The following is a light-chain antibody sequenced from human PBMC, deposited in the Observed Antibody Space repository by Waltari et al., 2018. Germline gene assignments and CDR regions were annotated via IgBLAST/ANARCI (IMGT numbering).Light chain of an antibody. Sequence: DILLNQTPLSLSVTPGQPAFFSCKSSQSLLLSDGRTFMYWYVQKAGQSPQLLIQEGSKRFSGVPDRFSGSGSGTEFTLHITRVEADDVGVYFCMQSLDLRTFGQGTRVEVK. CDR3: MQSLDLRT. CDR2: EGS. CDR1: QSLLLSDGRTF. J-gene: IGKJ1*01. V-gene: IGKV2D-29*02.